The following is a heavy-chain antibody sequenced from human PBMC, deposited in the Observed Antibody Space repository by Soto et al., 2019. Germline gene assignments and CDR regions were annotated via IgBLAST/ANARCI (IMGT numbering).Heavy chain of an antibody. D-gene: IGHD1-1*01. V-gene: IGHV3-15*07. CDR2: IKRKIDGETT. J-gene: IGHJ4*02. CDR1: GFTFSDAW. Sequence: EVQLVKSGGGLEEPGGTLRLSCAASGFTFSDAWMNWVRQAPGKGLEWVGLIKRKIDGETTVYAAPVRGRFTISRDDSESTLYLQMNSLKIEDTGVYYCTTGLSRAWHDGYWGQGNLVTVSS. CDR3: TTGLSRAWHDGY.